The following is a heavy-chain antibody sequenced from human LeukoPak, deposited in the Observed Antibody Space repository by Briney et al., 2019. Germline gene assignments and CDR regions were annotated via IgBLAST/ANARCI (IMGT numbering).Heavy chain of an antibody. Sequence: PSETLSLTXTVSGGSFSSSSHYWGWVCQPPGKGLEWIGSMYYSGSTYYNASLRSRVTISVDTSKNQFSLKLSSVTAADTAVYYCARAPHIVVVLYGNYFDYWGQGTLVTVSS. J-gene: IGHJ4*02. CDR1: GGSFSSSSHY. V-gene: IGHV4-39*07. D-gene: IGHD2-21*01. CDR3: ARAPHIVVVLYGNYFDY. CDR2: MYYSGST.